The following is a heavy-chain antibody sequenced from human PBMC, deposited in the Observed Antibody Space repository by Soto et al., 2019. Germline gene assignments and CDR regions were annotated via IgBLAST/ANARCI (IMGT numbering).Heavy chain of an antibody. CDR3: ARDHGIAAAGKYYYYYGMDV. CDR2: IIPIFGTA. J-gene: IGHJ6*02. D-gene: IGHD6-13*01. V-gene: IGHV1-69*13. Sequence: SVKVSCKASGGTFSSYAISWVRQAPGQGLEWMGGIIPIFGTANYAQKFQGRVTITADESTSTAYMELSSLRSEDTAVYYRARDHGIAAAGKYYYYYGMDVWGQGTTVTVSS. CDR1: GGTFSSYA.